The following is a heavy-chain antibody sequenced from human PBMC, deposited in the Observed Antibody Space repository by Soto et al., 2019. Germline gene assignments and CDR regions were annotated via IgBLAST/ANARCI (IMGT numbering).Heavy chain of an antibody. Sequence: QVQLQESGPGLVKPSQTLSLTCTVSGGSISSGGYYWSWIRQLPGKGLVWIGYIYHSGSTSYNPSLKRRCTIPLDTSKNALCVKRSCVIAAGTAVYWWAGGGGVIWGGSWFDPWGQGTLVTVSS. V-gene: IGHV4-31*03. J-gene: IGHJ5*02. D-gene: IGHD3-16*01. CDR1: GGSISSGGYY. CDR2: IYHSGST. CDR3: AGGGGVIWGGSWFDP.